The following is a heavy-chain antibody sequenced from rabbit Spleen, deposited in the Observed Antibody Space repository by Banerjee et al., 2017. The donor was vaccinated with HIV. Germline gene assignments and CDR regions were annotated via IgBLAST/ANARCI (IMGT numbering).Heavy chain of an antibody. J-gene: IGHJ4*01. CDR2: IDDGSSGFT. CDR3: ARNFDL. CDR1: GFTINQMHY. Sequence: QSLEESGGGLAKPGASLTLTCKPSGFTINQMHYMCWVRQAPGKGLEWIGCIDDGSSGFTYYASWVNGRFTISKTSSTAVTLQMTSLTPADTATYFCARNFDLWGPGTLVTVS. V-gene: IGHV1S40*01.